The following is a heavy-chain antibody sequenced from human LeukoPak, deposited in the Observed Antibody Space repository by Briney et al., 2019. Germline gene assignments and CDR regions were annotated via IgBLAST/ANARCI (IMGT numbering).Heavy chain of an antibody. D-gene: IGHD4-23*01. CDR2: INPNSGGT. V-gene: IGHV1-2*02. CDR1: GYTFTVYY. J-gene: IGHJ2*01. CDR3: ARHPGKVTNDWYFDL. Sequence: GASVKVSCKASGYTFTVYYMHWVRQAPGQGLGWMGWINPNSGGTNYAQKFQGRVTITRDTSITTAYMELSRLSSDDTAVYYCARHPGKVTNDWYFDLWGRGTLVTVSS.